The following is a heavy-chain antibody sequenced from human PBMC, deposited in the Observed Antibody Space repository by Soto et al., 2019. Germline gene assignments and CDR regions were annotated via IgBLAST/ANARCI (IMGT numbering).Heavy chain of an antibody. Sequence: QVQLVQSGAEVKKPGSSVKVSCKASGGTFSSYAISWVRQAPGQGLEWMGGIIPIFGTANHAQKFQGRVTITADESTSTAYMELSSLRSEDTAVYYCASGVGGIVVVVAAGDAFDIWGQGTMVTVSS. CDR2: IIPIFGTA. D-gene: IGHD2-15*01. V-gene: IGHV1-69*01. CDR1: GGTFSSYA. J-gene: IGHJ3*02. CDR3: ASGVGGIVVVVAAGDAFDI.